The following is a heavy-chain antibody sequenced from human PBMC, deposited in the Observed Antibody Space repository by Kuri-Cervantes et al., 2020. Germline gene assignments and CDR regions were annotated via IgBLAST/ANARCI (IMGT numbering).Heavy chain of an antibody. V-gene: IGHV3-66*01. CDR1: GFTVSSNY. CDR2: IYSGGST. D-gene: IGHD2-8*01. CDR3: ARGRSNGGRLDY. Sequence: GESLKISCAASGFTVSSNYMSWVRQAPGKGLEWVSVIYSGGSTYYADSVKGRFTISRDNAKNSLFLQMNSLRAEDTAVYFCARGRSNGGRLDYWGQGTLVTVSS. J-gene: IGHJ4*02.